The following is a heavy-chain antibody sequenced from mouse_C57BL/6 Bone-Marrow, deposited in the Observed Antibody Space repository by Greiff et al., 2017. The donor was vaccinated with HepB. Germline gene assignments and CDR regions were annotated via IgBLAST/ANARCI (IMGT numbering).Heavy chain of an antibody. Sequence: LQQSGAELVRPGTSVKVSCKASGYAFTNYLIEWVKQRPGQGLEWIGVINPGSGGTNYNEKFKGKATLTADKSSSTAYMQLSSLTSEDSAVYFCARSVYYYGSSNYWGQGTTLTVSS. CDR2: INPGSGGT. CDR3: ARSVYYYGSSNY. D-gene: IGHD1-1*01. J-gene: IGHJ2*01. CDR1: GYAFTNYL. V-gene: IGHV1-54*01.